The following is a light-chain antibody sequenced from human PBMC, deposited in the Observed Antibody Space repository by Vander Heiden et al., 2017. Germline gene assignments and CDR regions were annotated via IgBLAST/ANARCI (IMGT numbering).Light chain of an antibody. CDR2: AAT. Sequence: IQMTQSPSPLSASVVDRVPLTCRASLEIRNDLGWHQQRPGKATKLLIYAATRVKSGVPSRFSGRGSGTDFPLTISSLHSEDFATYYCLQDYNYPFTFGPGTKVEIK. CDR3: LQDYNYPFT. CDR1: LEIRND. J-gene: IGKJ3*01. V-gene: IGKV1-6*02.